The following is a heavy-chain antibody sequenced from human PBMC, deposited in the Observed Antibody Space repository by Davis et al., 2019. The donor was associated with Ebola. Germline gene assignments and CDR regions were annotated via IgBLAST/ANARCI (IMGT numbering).Heavy chain of an antibody. CDR2: IYYSGST. CDR1: GGSISSGDYY. Sequence: PSETLSLTCTVSGGSISSGDYYWSWIRQPPGKGLEWIGYIYYSGSTYYNPSLKSRVTISVDTSKNQFSLKLSSVTAADTAVYYCARGGAAAGHGYWGQGTLVTVSS. D-gene: IGHD6-13*01. V-gene: IGHV4-30-4*08. CDR3: ARGGAAAGHGY. J-gene: IGHJ4*02.